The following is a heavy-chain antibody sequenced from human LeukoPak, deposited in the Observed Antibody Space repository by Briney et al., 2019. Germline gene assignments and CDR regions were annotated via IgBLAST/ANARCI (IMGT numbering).Heavy chain of an antibody. J-gene: IGHJ4*02. V-gene: IGHV3-30*04. Sequence: GGSLRLSCAASGFTFSSYAMHWVRQAPGKGLEWVAVISYDGSNKYYADSVKGRFTISRDNSKNTLYLQMNSLRAEDTAVYYCAKDLDILTGYLDYWGQGTLVTVSS. CDR3: AKDLDILTGYLDY. CDR2: ISYDGSNK. D-gene: IGHD3-9*01. CDR1: GFTFSSYA.